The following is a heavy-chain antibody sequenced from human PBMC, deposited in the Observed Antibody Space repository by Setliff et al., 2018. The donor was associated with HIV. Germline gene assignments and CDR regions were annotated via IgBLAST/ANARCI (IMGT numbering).Heavy chain of an antibody. D-gene: IGHD3-22*01. V-gene: IGHV3-30*02. CDR2: IRYDGSNK. J-gene: IGHJ4*02. Sequence: GGSLRLSCAASGFTFSSYGMHWVRQAPGKGLEWVAFIRYDGSNKYYADSVKGRFTISRDNSKNKLYLQMNSLRAEDTAVYYCAKIQNPQGYYYDSSGYYPHPGSPDYWGQGTLVTVSS. CDR1: GFTFSSYG. CDR3: AKIQNPQGYYYDSSGYYPHPGSPDY.